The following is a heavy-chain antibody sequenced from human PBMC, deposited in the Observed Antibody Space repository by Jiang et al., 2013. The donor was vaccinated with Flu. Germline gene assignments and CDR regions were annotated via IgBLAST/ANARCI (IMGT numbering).Heavy chain of an antibody. V-gene: IGHV4-59*01. J-gene: IGHJ4*02. Sequence: GPGLVKPSETLSLSCYVSGGSISSYYWNWIRQPPGKGLEWIGYIYYSGNTNYNSSLKSRVTISVDTSKNHFSLKLNSLTAADTAVYYCARAVSQAASFDSWGQGTLVTVSS. CDR1: GGSISSYY. D-gene: IGHD2-15*01. CDR3: ARAVSQAASFDS. CDR2: IYYSGNT.